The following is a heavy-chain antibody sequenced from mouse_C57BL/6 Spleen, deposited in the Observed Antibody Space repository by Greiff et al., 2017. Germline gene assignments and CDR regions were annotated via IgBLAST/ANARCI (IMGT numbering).Heavy chain of an antibody. V-gene: IGHV1-82*01. CDR1: GYAFSSSW. Sequence: SGPELVKPGASVKISCKASGYAFSSSWMNWVKQRPGKGLEWIGRIYPGDGDTNYNGKFKGKATLTADKSSSTAYMQLSSLPSEDSAVYFCARSTVPHWYFDVWGTGTTVTVSS. J-gene: IGHJ1*03. CDR2: IYPGDGDT. D-gene: IGHD1-1*01. CDR3: ARSTVPHWYFDV.